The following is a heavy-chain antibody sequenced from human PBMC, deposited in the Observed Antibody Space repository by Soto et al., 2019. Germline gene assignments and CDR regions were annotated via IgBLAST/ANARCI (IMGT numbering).Heavy chain of an antibody. V-gene: IGHV4-4*02. CDR3: ARVCGGDCHNGMDV. J-gene: IGHJ6*02. Sequence: PSETLSLTCAVSGGSISSSNWWSWVRQPPGKGLEWIGEIFHSGSTNYNPSLKSRVTISVDTSKNQSSLKLSSVTAADTAVYYCARVCGGDCHNGMDVWGQGTTVTVSS. CDR1: GGSISSSNW. CDR2: IFHSGST. D-gene: IGHD2-21*02.